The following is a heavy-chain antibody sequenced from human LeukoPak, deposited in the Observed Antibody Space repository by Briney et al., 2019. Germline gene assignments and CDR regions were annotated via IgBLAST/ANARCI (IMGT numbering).Heavy chain of an antibody. CDR1: GASVSSGVYF. J-gene: IGHJ4*02. CDR3: ASLLSTWYIHY. Sequence: SETLSLTCTVSGASVSSGVYFWSWVRQPPGKGLEWVGYMHHSGSTNYNPSLKSRVTISPDTSKNQFSLKLNSVTAADTAVYYCASLLSTWYIHYWGQGTLVTVSS. V-gene: IGHV4-61*08. D-gene: IGHD2-8*01. CDR2: MHHSGST.